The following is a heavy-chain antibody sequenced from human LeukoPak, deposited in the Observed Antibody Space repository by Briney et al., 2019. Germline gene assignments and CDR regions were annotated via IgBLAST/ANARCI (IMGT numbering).Heavy chain of an antibody. J-gene: IGHJ4*02. Sequence: GGTLRLSCAASGFTISSYGMSWVRQAPGKGLEWVSGISGSGGRTYYADFVKGRFTISRGNSKNSLYLQMNSLRTEDTALYYCAKDKELLAYGSGRNFDYWGQGTLVTVSS. CDR3: AKDKELLAYGSGRNFDY. CDR2: ISGSGGRT. CDR1: GFTISSYG. D-gene: IGHD3-10*01. V-gene: IGHV3-23*01.